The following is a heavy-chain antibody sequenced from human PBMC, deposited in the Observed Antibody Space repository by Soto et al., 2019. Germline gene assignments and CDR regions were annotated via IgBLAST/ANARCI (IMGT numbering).Heavy chain of an antibody. CDR2: IKSKTDGGTT. Sequence: GGSLRLSCAASGFTFGNAWMSWVRQAPGKGLEWVGRIKSKTDGGTTDYAAPVKGRFTISRDDSKNTLYLQMNSLKTEDTAVYYCTTDGDGQQQLVLFYYYYYMDVWGKGTTVTVSS. J-gene: IGHJ6*03. CDR3: TTDGDGQQQLVLFYYYYYMDV. V-gene: IGHV3-15*01. CDR1: GFTFGNAW. D-gene: IGHD6-13*01.